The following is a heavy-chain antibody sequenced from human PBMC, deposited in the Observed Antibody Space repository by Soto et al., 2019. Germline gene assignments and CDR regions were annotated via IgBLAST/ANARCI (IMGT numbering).Heavy chain of an antibody. V-gene: IGHV4-31*03. J-gene: IGHJ4*02. CDR3: ARNDPVVAAPYFDY. CDR2: IYYSGST. CDR1: GGSISSGGYY. D-gene: IGHD2-15*01. Sequence: QVQLQESGPGLVKPSQTLSLTCTVSGGSISSGGYYWSWIRQHPGKGLEWIGYIYYSGSTYYNPSLKSRGTISVDPSKNQFSLKLSSVTAADTAVYYCARNDPVVAAPYFDYWGQGTLVTVSS.